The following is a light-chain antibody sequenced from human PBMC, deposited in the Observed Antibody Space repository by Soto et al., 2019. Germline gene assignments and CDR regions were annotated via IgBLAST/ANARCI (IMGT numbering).Light chain of an antibody. CDR1: QSINIY. CDR3: QQSSNGPPFT. J-gene: IGKJ3*01. V-gene: IGKV1-39*01. CDR2: GAA. Sequence: DIPMTQSASSLSTSIGRRVPTARRGSQSINIYLNWYQQNPGKDPKLLXYGAASLQSGGPSRCITDRSCGNFTLTISSLQHEDDATYYYQQSSNGPPFTVGPGTKVEIK.